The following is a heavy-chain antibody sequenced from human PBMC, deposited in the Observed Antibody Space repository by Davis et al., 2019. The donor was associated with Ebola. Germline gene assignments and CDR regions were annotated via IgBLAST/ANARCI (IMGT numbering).Heavy chain of an antibody. D-gene: IGHD4-17*01. CDR3: ARVNRHGDPDY. CDR1: GFTFSSYG. Sequence: PGGSLRLSCAASGFTFSSYGMHRVRQAPGKGLEWVAVISYDGSNKYYADSVKGRFTISRDNSKNTLYLQMNSLRAEDTAVYYCARVNRHGDPDYWGQGTLVTVSS. CDR2: ISYDGSNK. V-gene: IGHV3-30*03. J-gene: IGHJ4*02.